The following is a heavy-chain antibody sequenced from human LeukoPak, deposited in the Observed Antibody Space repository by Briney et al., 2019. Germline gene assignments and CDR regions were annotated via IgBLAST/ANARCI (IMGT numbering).Heavy chain of an antibody. J-gene: IGHJ4*02. V-gene: IGHV3-7*01. CDR3: ARDRRGSPFRFLPSGPDY. Sequence: GGSLRLSCAASGFTFSSYWMNWARQAPGKGLEWVASINHNGNVNYYVDSVKGRFTISRDNAKNTLYLQMNSLRAEDTAMYYCARDRRGSPFRFLPSGPDYWGQGTLVTVSS. CDR2: INHNGNVN. CDR1: GFTFSSYW. D-gene: IGHD1-26*01.